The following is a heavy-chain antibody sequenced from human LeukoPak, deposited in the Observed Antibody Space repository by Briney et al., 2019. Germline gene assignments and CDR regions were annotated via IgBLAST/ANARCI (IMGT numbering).Heavy chain of an antibody. CDR3: ARVGYYGSGTPYYFDY. CDR2: TYYRSKWYN. V-gene: IGHV6-1*01. J-gene: IGHJ4*02. CDR1: GDSVSSNSAA. Sequence: SQTLSLTCAISGDSVSSNSAAWNWIRQSPSRGLVWVGWTYYRSKWYNDYAVSVKSRITINPDTSKNQYSLQLNSVTPEDTAVYYCARVGYYGSGTPYYFDYWGQGTLVTVSS. D-gene: IGHD3-10*01.